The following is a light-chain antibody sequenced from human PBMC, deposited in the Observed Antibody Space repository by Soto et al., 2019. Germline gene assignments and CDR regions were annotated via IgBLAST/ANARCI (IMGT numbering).Light chain of an antibody. V-gene: IGLV2-18*02. CDR2: EVS. CDR3: SSFASSATLV. CDR1: SSDIGYHNR. Sequence: QSALTQPPSVSGSPGQSVTISCTGTSSDIGYHNRVSWYQQPPGTAPKLMIYEVSTRYSGVPDRFSGSKSGNTASLTISGLQAEVEADYYCSSFASSATLVFGGGTKLTVL. J-gene: IGLJ3*02.